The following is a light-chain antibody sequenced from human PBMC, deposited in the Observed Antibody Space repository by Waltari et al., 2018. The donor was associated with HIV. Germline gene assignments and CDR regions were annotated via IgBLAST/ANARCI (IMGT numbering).Light chain of an antibody. CDR2: EDN. CDR1: SGRIASNY. V-gene: IGLV6-57*01. J-gene: IGLJ2*01. CDR3: QSYDSSNQV. Sequence: NFMLTQPHSVSESPGKTVTISCTRSSGRIASNYVQWYQQRPGSSPTTVIYEDNQRPSWVPDLFSGSIDSSSNAASLTISGLKTEDEADYYCQSYDSSNQVFGGGTKLTVL.